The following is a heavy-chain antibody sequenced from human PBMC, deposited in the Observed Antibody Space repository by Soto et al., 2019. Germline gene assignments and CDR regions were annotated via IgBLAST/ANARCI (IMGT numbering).Heavy chain of an antibody. D-gene: IGHD5-12*01. CDR2: ISWGSYDV. CDR1: GFTFGDYA. Sequence: GGSLRLSCAASGFTFGDYAMHWVRQAPGKGLEWVAGISWGSYDVGYVDSVKSRITINPDTSKNQFSLQLNSVTPEDTAVYYCARDLVATTPHYYYYGMDVWGQGTTVTVSS. CDR3: ARDLVATTPHYYYYGMDV. V-gene: IGHV3-9*01. J-gene: IGHJ6*02.